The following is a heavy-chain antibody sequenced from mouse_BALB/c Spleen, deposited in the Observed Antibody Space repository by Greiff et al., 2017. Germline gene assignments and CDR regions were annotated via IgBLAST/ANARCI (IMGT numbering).Heavy chain of an antibody. D-gene: IGHD1-1*02. CDR1: GFTFSNYW. J-gene: IGHJ2*01. Sequence: EVQLVESGGGLVQPGGSMKLSCVASGFTFSNYWMNWVRQSPEKGLEWVAEIRLKSNNYATHYAESVKGRFTISRDDSKSSVYLQMNNLRAEDTGIYYCTRLWYYFDYWGQGTTLTVSS. CDR3: TRLWYYFDY. CDR2: IRLKSNNYAT. V-gene: IGHV6-6*02.